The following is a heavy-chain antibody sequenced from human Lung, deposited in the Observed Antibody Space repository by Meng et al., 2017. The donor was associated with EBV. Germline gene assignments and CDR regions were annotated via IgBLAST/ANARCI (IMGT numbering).Heavy chain of an antibody. CDR3: ARSRETSNTSWGWFDS. J-gene: IGHJ5*01. Sequence: CGSRVMEAAATRKFASNASGYTIPDYYLHWARQAPGQGLEGVGRISPYSGHTKNAQNFQGKVTMTRDTSISTAYMELNRLGKNNTAIYYCARSRETSNTSWGWFDSWGQGTLVTVSS. V-gene: IGHV1-2*06. CDR2: ISPYSGHT. CDR1: GYTIPDYY. D-gene: IGHD2-2*01.